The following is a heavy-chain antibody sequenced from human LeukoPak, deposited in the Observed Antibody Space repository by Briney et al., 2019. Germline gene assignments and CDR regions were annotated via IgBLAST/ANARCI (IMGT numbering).Heavy chain of an antibody. CDR2: IFYSGST. J-gene: IGHJ4*02. V-gene: IGHV4-30-4*01. CDR1: GGSISSGDYY. Sequence: SETLSLTCTVSGGSISSGDYYWSWIRQPPGKGLEWIGYIFYSGSTYYNPSLKSRVTMSVDTSKNQFSLRLSSVTAADTAVFFCARGTYGSVNYYYFDYWGQGTLVTVSS. D-gene: IGHD3-10*01. CDR3: ARGTYGSVNYYYFDY.